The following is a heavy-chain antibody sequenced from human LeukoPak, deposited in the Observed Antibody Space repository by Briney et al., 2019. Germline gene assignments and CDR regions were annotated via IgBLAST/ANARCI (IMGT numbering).Heavy chain of an antibody. V-gene: IGHV4-39*01. Sequence: SETLSLTCTVSGGSISSSSYYWGWIRPPPGKGLEWSGSIYYSGSTYYNPSLKSRVTISVDTSKNQFSLKLSSVTAADTAVYYCARGMLDLDYWGQGTLVTVSS. CDR2: IYYSGST. CDR3: ARGMLDLDY. D-gene: IGHD3/OR15-3a*01. J-gene: IGHJ4*02. CDR1: GGSISSSSYY.